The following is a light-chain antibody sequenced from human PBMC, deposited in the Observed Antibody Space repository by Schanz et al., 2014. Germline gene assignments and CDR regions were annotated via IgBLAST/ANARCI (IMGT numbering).Light chain of an antibody. CDR3: SSYTTTSNLV. CDR1: SSDVGSTYL. Sequence: QSALTQPASVSGSPGQSITISCTGTSSDVGSTYLVSWYQHHPGQAPKLMILGGSIRPSGVSSRFSGSKSANTASLTISGLQAEDEADYYCSSYTTTSNLVFGTGTKLTVL. CDR2: GGS. V-gene: IGLV2-14*02. J-gene: IGLJ1*01.